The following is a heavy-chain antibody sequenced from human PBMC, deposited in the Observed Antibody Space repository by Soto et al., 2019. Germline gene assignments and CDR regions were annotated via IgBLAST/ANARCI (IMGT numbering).Heavy chain of an antibody. V-gene: IGHV3-7*05. CDR2: IKQDGSEK. D-gene: IGHD4-4*01. CDR3: ARDRVATVTTDYYYGMDV. J-gene: IGHJ6*02. Sequence: GGSLRLSCAASGFTFSSYWMSWVRQAPGKGLEWVANIKQDGSEKYYVDSVKGRFTISRDNAKNSLYLQMNSLRAEDTAVYYCARDRVATVTTDYYYGMDVWGQGTTVTVSS. CDR1: GFTFSSYW.